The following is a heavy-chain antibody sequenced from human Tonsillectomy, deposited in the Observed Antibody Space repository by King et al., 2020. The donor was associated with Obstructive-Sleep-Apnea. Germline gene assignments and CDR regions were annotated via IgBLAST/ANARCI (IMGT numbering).Heavy chain of an antibody. CDR3: ARAAGGYYDILTGYRPSNFDY. Sequence: VQLVESGGGLVKPGGSLRLSCAASGFTFSSYSMNWVRQAPGKGLEWVSSISSSSSYIYYADSVKGRFTISRDNAKNSLYLQMNSLRAEDTAVYYCARAAGGYYDILTGYRPSNFDYWGQGTLVTVSS. D-gene: IGHD3-9*01. CDR1: GFTFSSYS. V-gene: IGHV3-21*01. J-gene: IGHJ4*02. CDR2: ISSSSSYI.